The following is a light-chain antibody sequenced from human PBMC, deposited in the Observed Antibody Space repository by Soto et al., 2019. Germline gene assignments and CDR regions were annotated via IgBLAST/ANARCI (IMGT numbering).Light chain of an antibody. CDR3: HQYGSSPPYT. Sequence: EIVLTQSPGTLSLSPGERATLSCRASQSISSSYLAWYQQKPGQAPRLLIYGASRRATGIPDRFSGSGSGTDFTLTVSRREPEDFAVYYCHQYGSSPPYTFGQGTKLEI. J-gene: IGKJ2*01. CDR2: GAS. CDR1: QSISSSY. V-gene: IGKV3-20*01.